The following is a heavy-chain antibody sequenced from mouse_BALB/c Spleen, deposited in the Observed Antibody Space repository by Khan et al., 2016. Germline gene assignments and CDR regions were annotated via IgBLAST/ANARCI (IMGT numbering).Heavy chain of an antibody. D-gene: IGHD1-2*01. CDR1: GYSITSGYG. Sequence: EVQLVESGPGLVKPSQSLSLTCTVTGYSITSGYGWNCIRQFPGNTLEWMGYISYSGSTNYNPSLKSRISTTRATSKHTFFLQLNSVTTEDTATYYCARTARIRYWGQGTTLTVSS. V-gene: IGHV3-2*02. CDR2: ISYSGST. CDR3: ARTARIRY. J-gene: IGHJ2*01.